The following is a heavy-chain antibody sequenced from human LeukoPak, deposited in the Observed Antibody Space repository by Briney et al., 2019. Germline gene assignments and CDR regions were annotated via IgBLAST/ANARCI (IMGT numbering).Heavy chain of an antibody. D-gene: IGHD6-13*01. V-gene: IGHV3-21*01. CDR1: GFTFSSYS. CDR3: ARVLAAGTGDAFDI. CDR2: ISSSSSYI. Sequence: GRSLRLSCAASGFTFSSYSMNWVRQAPGKGLEWVSSISSSSSYIYYADSVKGRFTISRDNAKNSLYLQMNSLRAEDTAVYYCARVLAAGTGDAFDIWGQGTMVTVSS. J-gene: IGHJ3*02.